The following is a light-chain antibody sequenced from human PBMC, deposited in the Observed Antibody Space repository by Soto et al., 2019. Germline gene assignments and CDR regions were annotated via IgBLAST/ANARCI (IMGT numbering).Light chain of an antibody. Sequence: EIVMTQSPATLSVSPXERATLSCRASQSVSSNLAWYQQKPGQAPRLLIYGASTRATGIPARFSGSGSGTEFSLTISSLQSEAFAVYYCQQYNNWPPRTFGQGTKVDIK. CDR1: QSVSSN. V-gene: IGKV3-15*01. J-gene: IGKJ1*01. CDR2: GAS. CDR3: QQYNNWPPRT.